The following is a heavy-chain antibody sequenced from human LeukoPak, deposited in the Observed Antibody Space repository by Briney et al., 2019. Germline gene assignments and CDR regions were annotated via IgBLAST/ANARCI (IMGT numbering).Heavy chain of an antibody. V-gene: IGHV3-66*01. CDR3: ASAVLVRGVMNCDY. CDR1: GFTVSRNY. Sequence: PGGSLRLSCAASGFTVSRNYMSWVRQAPGKGLEWVSVIYSGGTTYYADSVKGRFTISRDNSKNTLYLQMNSLRVEDTAVYYCASAVLVRGVMNCDYWGQGTLVNVS. D-gene: IGHD3-10*01. CDR2: IYSGGTT. J-gene: IGHJ4*02.